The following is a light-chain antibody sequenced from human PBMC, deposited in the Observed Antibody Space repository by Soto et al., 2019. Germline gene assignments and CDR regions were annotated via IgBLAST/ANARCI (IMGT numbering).Light chain of an antibody. Sequence: IALTQSPSSQTASVGDRVTITCRASQSISSYLNWYQQKPGKAPKLLIYAASSLQSGVPSRFSGSGSGTDFTLTISCLQPEDFTTYYCQQSYSTLITSCHGTGLDI. V-gene: IGKV1-39*01. CDR2: AAS. CDR3: QQSYSTLIT. J-gene: IGKJ5*01. CDR1: QSISSY.